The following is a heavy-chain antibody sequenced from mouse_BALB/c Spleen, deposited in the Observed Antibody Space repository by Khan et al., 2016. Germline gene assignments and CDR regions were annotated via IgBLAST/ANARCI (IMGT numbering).Heavy chain of an antibody. V-gene: IGHV2-6*02. CDR2: IWSDGST. CDR1: GFSLTSYG. CDR3: ARRDDGGGAMNY. Sequence: VQLQESGPGLVAPSQSLSITCTVSGFSLTSYGVHWVRQPPGKGLEWLVVIWSDGSTTYNSAFKSRLSISKDNSKRQVFLKMNSLQTDDTAMYYCARRDDGGGAMNYWGQGTSVTVSS. D-gene: IGHD2-3*01. J-gene: IGHJ4*01.